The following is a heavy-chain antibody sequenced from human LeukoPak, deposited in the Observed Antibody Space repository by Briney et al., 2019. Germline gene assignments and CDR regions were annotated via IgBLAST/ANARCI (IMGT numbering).Heavy chain of an antibody. CDR2: IYYSGST. J-gene: IGHJ3*02. D-gene: IGHD3-22*01. Sequence: SETLSLTCTVSGGSISSSSYYWGWIRQPPVKGLEWIGSIYYSGSTYYNPSLKSRVTISVDTSKNQFSLKLSSVTAADTAVYYCARGRGYYYDSSPEEDPFDIWGQGTMVTVSS. V-gene: IGHV4-39*07. CDR1: GGSISSSSYY. CDR3: ARGRGYYYDSSPEEDPFDI.